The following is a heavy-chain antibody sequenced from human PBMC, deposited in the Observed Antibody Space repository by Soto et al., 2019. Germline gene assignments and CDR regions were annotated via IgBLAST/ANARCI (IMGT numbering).Heavy chain of an antibody. V-gene: IGHV3-15*07. Sequence: EVQLVESGGGLVKPGESLRLSCAASGFTFTNAWMNWVRQAPGKGLQWVGRIRSKTDGGTPDYAAPVKGRFTISRDDSKNTLYVQMNSLKTEDTAIYYCTTEKGYWGQGTLVTVSS. CDR1: GFTFTNAW. J-gene: IGHJ4*02. CDR2: IRSKTDGGTP. CDR3: TTEKGY.